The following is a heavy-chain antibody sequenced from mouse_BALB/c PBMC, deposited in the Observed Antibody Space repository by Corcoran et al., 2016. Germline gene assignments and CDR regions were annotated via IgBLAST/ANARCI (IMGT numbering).Heavy chain of an antibody. CDR1: GGSFSGYY. V-gene: IGHV3-1*01. CDR3: ARGRRVVPAAMHAFDI. Sequence: VQLQQWGAGLLKPSETLSLTCAVYGGSFSGYYWSWIRQPPGKGLDWIGEINHSGSTNYTPALKSRCNMSVVTSKNKFSLTLSVVTAADTSVYYCARGRRVVPAAMHAFDIWGQGTMVTVSS. D-gene: IGHD1-1*01. J-gene: IGHJ3*01. CDR2: INHSGST.